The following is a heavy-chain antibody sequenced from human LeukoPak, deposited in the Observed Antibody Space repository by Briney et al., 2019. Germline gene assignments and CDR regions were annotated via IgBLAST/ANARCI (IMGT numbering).Heavy chain of an antibody. CDR3: ARLTSGYDFIIDY. J-gene: IGHJ4*02. CDR2: IYYSGST. D-gene: IGHD5-12*01. CDR1: GGSISSSSYY. V-gene: IGHV4-39*01. Sequence: KASETLSLTCTVSGGSISSSSYYWGWIRQPPGKGLEWIGSIYYSGSTYYNPSLKSRVTISVDTSKNQFSLKLSSVTAADTAVYYCARLTSGYDFIIDYWGQGTLATVSS.